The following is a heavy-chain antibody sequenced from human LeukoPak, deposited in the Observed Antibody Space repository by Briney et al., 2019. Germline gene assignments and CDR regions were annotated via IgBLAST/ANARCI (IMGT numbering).Heavy chain of an antibody. CDR1: GGSISSYY. Sequence: PSETLSLTCTVSGGSISSYYWSWIRQPPGKGLEWGGYIYYSGSTNYNPSLKSRVTISVDTSKNHFSLKLSSVTAADTAAYYCARHCSGHSCYSVFDYWGQGTLVTVSS. V-gene: IGHV4-59*08. CDR2: IYYSGST. CDR3: ARHCSGHSCYSVFDY. D-gene: IGHD2-15*01. J-gene: IGHJ4*02.